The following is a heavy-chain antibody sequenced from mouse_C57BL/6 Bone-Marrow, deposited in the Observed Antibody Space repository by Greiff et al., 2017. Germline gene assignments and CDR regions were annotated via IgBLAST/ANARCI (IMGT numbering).Heavy chain of an antibody. CDR3: ARWAVYYYGSSRYYAMDY. CDR2: INPSNGGT. V-gene: IGHV1-19*01. CDR1: GYTFTDYY. D-gene: IGHD1-1*01. J-gene: IGHJ4*01. Sequence: EVQLQQSGPVLVKPGASVKMSCKASGYTFTDYYMNWVKQSPGRSLEWIGVINPSNGGTSYNQKFKGKATLTVDKSSSTAYSERNSLTSEDAAVYYWARWAVYYYGSSRYYAMDYWGQGTSVTVAS.